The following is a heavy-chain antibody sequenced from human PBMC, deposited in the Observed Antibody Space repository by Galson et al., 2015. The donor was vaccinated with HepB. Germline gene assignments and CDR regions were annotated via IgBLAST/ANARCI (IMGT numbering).Heavy chain of an antibody. CDR3: AIDAQVGEWAY. V-gene: IGHV3-30*03. D-gene: IGHD1-26*01. CDR2: ISYDGGNK. CDR1: GFTFSNYA. Sequence: SLRLSCAASGFTFSNYAMHWVRQAPGKGLEWVAVISYDGGNKFYADSVKGRFTISRDNSKKTLYLQMNSLRPEDTAMYYCAIDAQVGEWAYWGQGTLVTVSS. J-gene: IGHJ4*02.